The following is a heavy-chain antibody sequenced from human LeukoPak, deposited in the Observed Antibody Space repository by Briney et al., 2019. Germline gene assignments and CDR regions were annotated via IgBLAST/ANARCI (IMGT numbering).Heavy chain of an antibody. V-gene: IGHV4-59*08. CDR3: ARHISAAAPFDP. CDR2: IFYTGST. Sequence: PSETLSLTCAVYGGSLSGFYWSWIRQPPGKELEWIGYIFYTGSTNYNPSLKSRVTMSVDTFNNRLSLRLTSVTAADTAVYYCARHISAAAPFDPWGQGALVTVSS. J-gene: IGHJ5*02. CDR1: GGSLSGFY. D-gene: IGHD6-13*01.